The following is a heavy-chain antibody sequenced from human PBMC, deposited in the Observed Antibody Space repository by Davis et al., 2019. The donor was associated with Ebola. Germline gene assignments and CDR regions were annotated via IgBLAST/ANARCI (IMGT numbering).Heavy chain of an antibody. J-gene: IGHJ6*02. CDR2: IYYSGST. Sequence: SETLSLTCTVSGGSISSYYWSWIRQPPGKGLEWIGYIYYSGSTNYSPSLKSRVTISVDTSKNQFSLKVNSVTAADTAVYYCARVPINYGDYPYFGMDVWGQGTTVTVSS. D-gene: IGHD4-17*01. CDR3: ARVPINYGDYPYFGMDV. V-gene: IGHV4-59*01. CDR1: GGSISSYY.